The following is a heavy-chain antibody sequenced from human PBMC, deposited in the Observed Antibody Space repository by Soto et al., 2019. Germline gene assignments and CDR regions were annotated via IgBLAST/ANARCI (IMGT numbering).Heavy chain of an antibody. CDR1: GYTFTSYG. V-gene: IGHV1-18*01. Sequence: ASVKVSCKATGYTFTSYGISWVRQAPGQGLEWMGWISAYNGNTNYAQKLQGRVTMTTDTSTSTAYMELRSLRSDDTAVYYCARVWFGELYDYYYGMDVWGQGTTVTVS. D-gene: IGHD3-10*01. CDR3: ARVWFGELYDYYYGMDV. CDR2: ISAYNGNT. J-gene: IGHJ6*02.